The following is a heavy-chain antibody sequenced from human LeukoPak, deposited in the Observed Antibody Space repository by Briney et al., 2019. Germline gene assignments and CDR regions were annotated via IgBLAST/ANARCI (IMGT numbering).Heavy chain of an antibody. CDR2: IKQDGSEQ. J-gene: IGHJ4*02. V-gene: IGHV3-7*01. D-gene: IGHD3-22*01. Sequence: GGSLRLSCAASGFTFSSYWMSWVRQAPGKGLEWVAYIKQDGSEQSYVDSVKGRFTISRDNAKNSLYLQVNSLRAEDTAVYYCARDPRYYSDLYYFDYWGQGTLVTVSS. CDR3: ARDPRYYSDLYYFDY. CDR1: GFTFSSYW.